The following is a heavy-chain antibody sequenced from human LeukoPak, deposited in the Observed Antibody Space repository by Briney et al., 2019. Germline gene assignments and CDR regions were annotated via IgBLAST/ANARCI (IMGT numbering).Heavy chain of an antibody. CDR1: GFTFSDYY. J-gene: IGHJ3*02. Sequence: GGSLRLSCAVSGFTFSDYYMSWIRQAPGKGLEWVSYISSSSTYTNYADSVEGRFTISRDNAKNSLYLQMNRLRAEDTAVYYCARVGSWQQLGAFDIWGQGTMVTVSS. CDR2: ISSSSTYT. D-gene: IGHD6-13*01. CDR3: ARVGSWQQLGAFDI. V-gene: IGHV3-11*06.